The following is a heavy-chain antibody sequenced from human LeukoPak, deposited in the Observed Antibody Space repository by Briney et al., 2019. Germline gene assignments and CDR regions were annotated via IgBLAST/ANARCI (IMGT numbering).Heavy chain of an antibody. D-gene: IGHD6-13*01. V-gene: IGHV4-34*01. CDR1: GGSFSGYY. J-gene: IGHJ4*02. CDR2: INHSGST. CDR3: ARGRVAAAGAPPGY. Sequence: PSGTLSLTCAVYGGSFSGYYWSWIRQPPGKGLEWIGEINHSGSTNYNPSLKSRVTISVDTSKNQFSLKLSSVTAADTAVYYCARGRVAAAGAPPGYWGQGTLVTVSS.